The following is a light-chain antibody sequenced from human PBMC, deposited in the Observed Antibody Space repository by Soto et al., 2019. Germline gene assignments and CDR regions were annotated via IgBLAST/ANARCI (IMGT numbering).Light chain of an antibody. CDR1: QSVSSY. CDR2: DAS. Sequence: EIVLTQSPATLSLSPGERATLSCRASQSVSSYLAWYQQKPGQAPRLLIYDASNRATGIPARFSGRGSGTDFSLTISSLEPEDCAVYYWQRRSNWPITFGQGTRLEMK. V-gene: IGKV3-11*01. J-gene: IGKJ5*01. CDR3: QRRSNWPIT.